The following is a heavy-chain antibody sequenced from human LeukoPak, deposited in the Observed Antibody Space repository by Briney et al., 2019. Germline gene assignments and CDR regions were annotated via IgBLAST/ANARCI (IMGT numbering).Heavy chain of an antibody. CDR3: ARLLDDRMGRLDY. CDR2: IWYDGSNK. V-gene: IGHV3-33*01. Sequence: GGSLRLSCAASGFTFSCCGMHWVRQAPGKGLEWVALIWYDGSNKYYADSVKGRFTISRDNSKNTLYLQMNSLRAEDTAVYYCARLLDDRMGRLDYWGQGTLVTVSS. D-gene: IGHD2-21*01. CDR1: GFTFSCCG. J-gene: IGHJ4*02.